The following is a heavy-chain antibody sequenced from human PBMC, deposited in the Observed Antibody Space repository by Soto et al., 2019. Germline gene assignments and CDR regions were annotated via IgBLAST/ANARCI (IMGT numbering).Heavy chain of an antibody. J-gene: IGHJ5*02. CDR2: IIPILGIA. CDR1: GGTFSSYT. CDR3: ATEGGYDYWFDP. D-gene: IGHD5-12*01. V-gene: IGHV1-69*02. Sequence: QVQLVQSGAEVKKPGSSVKVSCKASGGTFSSYTISWVRQAPGQGLEWMGRIIPILGIANYAQKFQGRVTITADKATSTADMELSSLRSEDTAVYYCATEGGYDYWFDPWGQGTLVTVSS.